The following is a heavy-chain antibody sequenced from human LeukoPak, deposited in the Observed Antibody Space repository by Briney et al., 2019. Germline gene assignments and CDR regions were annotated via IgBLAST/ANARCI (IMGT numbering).Heavy chain of an antibody. J-gene: IGHJ5*02. CDR2: IYYSGST. Sequence: NPSETLSLTCTVSGGSISSSSYYWGWIRQPPGKGLEWIGSIYYSGSTYYNPSLKSRVTISVDTSKNQFSLKLSSVTAADTAVYYCAGSTYYDIAGEINPPGVNWFDPWGQGTLVTVSS. CDR1: GGSISSSSYY. D-gene: IGHD3-9*01. V-gene: IGHV4-39*01. CDR3: AGSTYYDIAGEINPPGVNWFDP.